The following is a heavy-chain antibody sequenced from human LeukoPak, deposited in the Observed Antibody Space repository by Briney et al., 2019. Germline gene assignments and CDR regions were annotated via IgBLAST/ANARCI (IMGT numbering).Heavy chain of an antibody. CDR1: GFTFSSYS. CDR2: ISSSSSTI. V-gene: IGHV3-48*04. D-gene: IGHD5-24*01. CDR3: ARGRDGSQSPIDY. J-gene: IGHJ4*02. Sequence: GGSLRLSCAASGFTFSSYSMNWVRQAPGKGLEWVSYISSSSSTIYYADSLRGRFTISRDNAENSLYLQMISLRAEDTAVYYCARGRDGSQSPIDYWGQGTLVTVSS.